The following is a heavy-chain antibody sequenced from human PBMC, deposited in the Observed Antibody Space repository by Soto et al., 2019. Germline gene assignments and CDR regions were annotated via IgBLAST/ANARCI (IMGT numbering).Heavy chain of an antibody. Sequence: PGGSLRLSCAVSGFICSSYDMSWVRQAPGKGLEWVSTILVGGSPHYEDSVKGRFTISRDTSKNTVYLQMNSLTAGDTAVYYCEKETETSGGAFEIYGQGAMVTVSS. D-gene: IGHD1-26*01. CDR1: GFICSSYD. CDR3: EKETETSGGAFEI. V-gene: IGHV3-23*01. J-gene: IGHJ3*02. CDR2: ILVGGSP.